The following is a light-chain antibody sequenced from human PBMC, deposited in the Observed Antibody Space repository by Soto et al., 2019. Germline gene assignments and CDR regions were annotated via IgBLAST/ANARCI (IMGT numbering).Light chain of an antibody. CDR2: GAS. CDR3: QYYDSYAYA. V-gene: IGKV1-5*01. CDR1: QSISTW. Sequence: DIQMTQSPSILSASVGDRVTLTCRASQSISTWLAWYQLKPGKAPKLLIYGASNLGSGVPTRFRGSGSGTEFSLTISSLQPEDFAIYYCQYYDSYAYAFGQGTKLEIK. J-gene: IGKJ2*01.